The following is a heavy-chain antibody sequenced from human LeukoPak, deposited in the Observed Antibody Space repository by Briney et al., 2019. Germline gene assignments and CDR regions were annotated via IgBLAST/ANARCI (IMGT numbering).Heavy chain of an antibody. D-gene: IGHD2-2*01. CDR1: GYTFTDYY. J-gene: IGHJ4*02. CDR2: INPNDGDA. V-gene: IGHV1-2*02. Sequence: GASVKLSCKASGYTFTDYYMHWVRQAPGQGFEWMGWINPNDGDANYAQKFQGRVTMTRDTSISTARMEVSRLRSDDTAVYYCARANFLYCSSSTCLFDYWGQGTLVTVSS. CDR3: ARANFLYCSSSTCLFDY.